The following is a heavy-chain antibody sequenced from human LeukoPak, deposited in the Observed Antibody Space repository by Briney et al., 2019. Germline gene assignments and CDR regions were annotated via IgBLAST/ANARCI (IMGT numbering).Heavy chain of an antibody. CDR1: GYPFTSYG. J-gene: IGHJ4*02. CDR3: ARGRLGGWPDNFDQ. Sequence: ASVKVSCKASGYPFTSYGIYWVRQAPGQGLEWMGWISAYSGNTNYAQNLQGRVTMTTDAFTSTAYMELRSLRSDDTAVYYCARGRLGGWPDNFDQWGQGTLVTVSS. D-gene: IGHD6-19*01. CDR2: ISAYSGNT. V-gene: IGHV1-18*04.